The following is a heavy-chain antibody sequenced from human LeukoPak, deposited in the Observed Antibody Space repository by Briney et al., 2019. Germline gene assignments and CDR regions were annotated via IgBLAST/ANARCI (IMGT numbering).Heavy chain of an antibody. CDR3: AKDRMSYSSSWLNDY. Sequence: PGGSLRLSCAASGFTFSGFGMTWVRQAPGKGLKWVSGISGSGSSTYYADSVKGRFTISRDNSKNTVYLQMNSLRADDTAVYYCAKDRMSYSSSWLNDYWGQGTLVTVSS. J-gene: IGHJ4*02. V-gene: IGHV3-23*01. CDR1: GFTFSGFG. D-gene: IGHD6-13*01. CDR2: ISGSGSST.